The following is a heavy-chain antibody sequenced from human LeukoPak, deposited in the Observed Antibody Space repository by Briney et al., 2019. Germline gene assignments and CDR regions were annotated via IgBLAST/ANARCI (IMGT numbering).Heavy chain of an antibody. CDR3: AREGRYYYGSGSYYNVGWFDP. CDR1: GYSISSGYS. V-gene: IGHV4-38-2*02. CDR2: IYHSGST. D-gene: IGHD3-10*01. Sequence: SETLPLTCTVSGYSISSGYSWGWIRQPPGKGLEWIGSIYHSGSTYYNPSLKSRVTISVDTSKNQFSLKLSSVTAADTAVYYCAREGRYYYGSGSYYNVGWFDPWGQGTLVTVSS. J-gene: IGHJ5*02.